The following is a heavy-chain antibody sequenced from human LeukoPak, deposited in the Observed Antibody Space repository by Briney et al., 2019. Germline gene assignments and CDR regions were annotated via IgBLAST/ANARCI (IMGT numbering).Heavy chain of an antibody. D-gene: IGHD2-15*01. Sequence: GASVKVSCKASGYTFTSYYMHWVRQAPGQGLEWMGIINPSDGSTSCAQKFQGRVTITADKSTSTAYMELSSLRSEDTAVYYCARARTGEYCSGGSCYSSYYYYYMDVWGKGTTVTVSS. CDR3: ARARTGEYCSGGSCYSSYYYYYMDV. J-gene: IGHJ6*03. CDR2: INPSDGST. CDR1: GYTFTSYY. V-gene: IGHV1-46*01.